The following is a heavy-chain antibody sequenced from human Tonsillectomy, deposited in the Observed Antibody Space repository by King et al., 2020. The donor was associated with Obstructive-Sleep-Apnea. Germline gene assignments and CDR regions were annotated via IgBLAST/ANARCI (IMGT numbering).Heavy chain of an antibody. Sequence: VQLQQWGAGLLKPSETLSLTCAVYGGSFSDYYWSWIRQPPGKGLEWIGEINHSGNTNYNPALKSRVTISADTSNNQFSLKLSSVTAADTAVYYCARGSGAAAVNWLDPLGQGTLVIASS. J-gene: IGHJ5*02. D-gene: IGHD6-13*01. CDR3: ARGSGAAAVNWLDP. V-gene: IGHV4-34*01. CDR2: INHSGNT. CDR1: GGSFSDYY.